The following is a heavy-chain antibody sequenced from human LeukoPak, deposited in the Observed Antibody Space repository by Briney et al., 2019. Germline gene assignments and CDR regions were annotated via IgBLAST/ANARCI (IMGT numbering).Heavy chain of an antibody. V-gene: IGHV3-13*01. J-gene: IGHJ4*02. Sequence: TGGSLRLSCAASGFTFIDYDMHWVRQVIGKGLEWVSAIGIRGDTHYSGSVKGRFTISRENAESSLYLQMNSLRAEDTAVYYCARGGIQVSGIDEFDYLGQGTLVNVSS. CDR3: ARGGIQVSGIDEFDY. CDR2: IGIRGDT. D-gene: IGHD6-19*01. CDR1: GFTFIDYD.